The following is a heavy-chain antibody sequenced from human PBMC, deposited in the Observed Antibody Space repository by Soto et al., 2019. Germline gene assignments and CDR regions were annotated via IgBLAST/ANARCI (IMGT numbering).Heavy chain of an antibody. Sequence: QVQLVQSGAVVKKPGASVKVSCKASGYTFTTYYMHWVRQAPGQGLEWMGIIDPSGGSTTYAQKFQGRVTMTRDTSTSTVYMDLSSLRSEDTAVYYCARDSRPNYDSSDYYFHYYYYYGMDVWGQGTTVTVSS. CDR2: IDPSGGST. D-gene: IGHD3-22*01. CDR1: GYTFTTYY. V-gene: IGHV1-46*01. J-gene: IGHJ6*02. CDR3: ARDSRPNYDSSDYYFHYYYYYGMDV.